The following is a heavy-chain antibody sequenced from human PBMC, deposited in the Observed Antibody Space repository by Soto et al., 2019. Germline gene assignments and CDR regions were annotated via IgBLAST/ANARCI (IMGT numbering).Heavy chain of an antibody. V-gene: IGHV1-69*01. D-gene: IGHD1-26*01. Sequence: QVQLVQSGAEVKKPGSSVKVSCTASGGTFSRYSINWVRQAPGQGLEWMGEIIPIFGTANYAQKFQGRVTITADEATSTAYMELSSLRSEDTAVYYCARDGGRHSGGIDYWGQGTQVTVSS. CDR1: GGTFSRYS. J-gene: IGHJ4*02. CDR2: IIPIFGTA. CDR3: ARDGGRHSGGIDY.